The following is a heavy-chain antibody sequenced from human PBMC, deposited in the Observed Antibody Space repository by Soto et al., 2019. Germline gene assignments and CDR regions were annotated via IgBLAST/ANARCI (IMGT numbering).Heavy chain of an antibody. CDR3: ATYQEICSRANCYGAFDI. CDR1: GRAISSSDHY. CDR2: TYYSGRI. V-gene: IGHV4-39*01. D-gene: IGHD2-2*01. Sequence: SETLSLTCNVSGRAISSSDHYWGWIRQSPGQGLQWLGTTYYSGRIDYNPSLKSRVTISVDTSKNQLSLKLGSVTAADTAVYYCATYQEICSRANCYGAFDIWGQGTMVTVSS. J-gene: IGHJ3*02.